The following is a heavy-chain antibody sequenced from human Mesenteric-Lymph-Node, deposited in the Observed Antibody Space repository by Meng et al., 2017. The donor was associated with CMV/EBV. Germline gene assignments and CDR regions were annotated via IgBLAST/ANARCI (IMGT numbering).Heavy chain of an antibody. Sequence: GESLKISCAASGFIFSHFAMSWVRQAPGRGLEWVSGISGNGGSTYYADSVKGRFTISRDNSKNTLYLQMNSLRAEDTAVYYCAKAGIAVAEFDYWGQGTLVTVSS. CDR3: AKAGIAVAEFDY. V-gene: IGHV3-23*01. CDR1: GFIFSHFA. D-gene: IGHD6-19*01. J-gene: IGHJ4*02. CDR2: ISGNGGST.